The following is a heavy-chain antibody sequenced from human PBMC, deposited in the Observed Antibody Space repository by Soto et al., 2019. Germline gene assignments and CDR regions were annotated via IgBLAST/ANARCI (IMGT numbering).Heavy chain of an antibody. CDR3: ARESTGSYISWFDP. CDR2: IWYDGSNK. Sequence: QVQLVESGGGVVQPGRSLRLSCAASGFTFSSYGMHWVRQAPGKGLEWVAVIWYDGSNKYYADSVKGRFTISRDNSKNTLYLQMNSLRAEDTAVYYCARESTGSYISWFDPRGQGTLVTVSS. V-gene: IGHV3-33*01. J-gene: IGHJ5*02. CDR1: GFTFSSYG. D-gene: IGHD3-10*01.